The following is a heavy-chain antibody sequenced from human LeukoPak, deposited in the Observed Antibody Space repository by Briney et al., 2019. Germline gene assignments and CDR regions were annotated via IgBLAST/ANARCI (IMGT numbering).Heavy chain of an antibody. CDR2: IHPNDGDT. V-gene: IGHV1-46*01. D-gene: IGHD3-10*01. Sequence: ASVKVSCKASGYSFTNYYMHWVRQAPGQGLEWMGLIHPNDGDTKYAQEFQDRVTMTRDTSTSTVYMELSSLRSEDTAVYYCATYTQSGAQGVSDYWGQGTLVTVSS. J-gene: IGHJ4*02. CDR1: GYSFTNYY. CDR3: ATYTQSGAQGVSDY.